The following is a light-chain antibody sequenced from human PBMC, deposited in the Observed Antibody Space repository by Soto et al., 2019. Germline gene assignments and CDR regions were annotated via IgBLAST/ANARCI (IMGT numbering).Light chain of an antibody. CDR2: GAS. J-gene: IGKJ1*01. CDR3: QQYGSSQAT. Sequence: EVVLTQSRATLSVSPGDRATLSCRASQSVSRNLAWYQQKPGRAPRLLIYGASSRATGIPDRFSGSGSGKDLTLTVSRLEPEDFAVYYCQQYGSSQATVGQGTKADI. V-gene: IGKV3-20*01. CDR1: QSVSRN.